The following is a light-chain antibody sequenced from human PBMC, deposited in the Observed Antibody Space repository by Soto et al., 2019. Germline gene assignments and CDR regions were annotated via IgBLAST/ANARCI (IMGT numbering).Light chain of an antibody. CDR3: SSYTSSSIPYV. CDR1: SSDVGGYNY. J-gene: IGLJ1*01. Sequence: QSVLTQPASVSGSPGQSITISCTGTSSDVGGYNYVSWYQQHPGKAPKLMIYKVSNRPSGVSNRFSGSKSGNTASLTISGLQAEDEADYYCSSYTSSSIPYVFGTGTKLTVL. CDR2: KVS. V-gene: IGLV2-14*01.